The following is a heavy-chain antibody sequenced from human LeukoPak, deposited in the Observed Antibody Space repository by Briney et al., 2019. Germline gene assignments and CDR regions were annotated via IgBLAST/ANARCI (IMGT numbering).Heavy chain of an antibody. CDR2: ISGSGGST. J-gene: IGHJ4*02. V-gene: IGHV3-23*01. CDR1: GYSFTSYW. D-gene: IGHD3-22*01. CDR3: AKGGWYYDSSGYPSLNDPFDY. Sequence: GESLEISCKGSGYSFTSYWIGWVRQVPGKGLEWVSAISGSGGSTYYADSVKGRFTISRDNSKNTLYLQMNSLRAEDTAVYYCAKGGWYYDSSGYPSLNDPFDYWGQGTLVTVSS.